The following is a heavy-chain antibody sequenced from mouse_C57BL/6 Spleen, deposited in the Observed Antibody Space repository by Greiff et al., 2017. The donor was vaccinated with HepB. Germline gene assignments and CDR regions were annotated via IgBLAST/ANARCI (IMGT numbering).Heavy chain of an antibody. V-gene: IGHV1-18*01. D-gene: IGHD2-3*01. CDR3: ARLGGYYAHFDY. CDR1: GYTFTDYN. J-gene: IGHJ2*01. CDR2: INPNNGGT. Sequence: DVKLQESGPELVKPGASVKIPCKASGYTFTDYNMDWVKQSHGKSLEWIGDINPNNGGTIYNQKFKGKATLTVDKSSSTAYMELRSLTSEDTAVYYCARLGGYYAHFDYWGQGTTLTVSS.